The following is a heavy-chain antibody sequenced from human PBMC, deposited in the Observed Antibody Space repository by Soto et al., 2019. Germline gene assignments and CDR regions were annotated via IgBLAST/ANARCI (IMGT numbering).Heavy chain of an antibody. V-gene: IGHV1-8*01. CDR1: GYTFTSYD. D-gene: IGHD6-6*01. CDR3: ARGPSRLRARLRVSWFDP. Sequence: ASVKVSCKASGYTFTSYDINWVRQATGQGLEWMGWMNPNSGNTGYAQKFQGRVTMTRNTSISTAYMELSSLRSEDTAVYYCARGPSRLRARLRVSWFDPWGQGTLVTVSS. CDR2: MNPNSGNT. J-gene: IGHJ5*02.